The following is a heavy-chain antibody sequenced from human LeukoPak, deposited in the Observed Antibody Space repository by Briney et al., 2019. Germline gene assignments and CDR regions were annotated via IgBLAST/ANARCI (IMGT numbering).Heavy chain of an antibody. CDR2: IKSKTDGGTT. V-gene: IGHV3-15*01. Sequence: PGGSLRLSCAASGFTFSNAWMSWVRQAPGKGLEWVGRIKSKTDGGTTDYAAPVKGRFTISRDDSKNTLYLQMNSLKTEDTAVYYCTTGYLSMYYYGSGSYYEFPSYWGQGTLVIVSS. CDR3: TTGYLSMYYYGSGSYYEFPSY. CDR1: GFTFSNAW. D-gene: IGHD3-10*01. J-gene: IGHJ4*02.